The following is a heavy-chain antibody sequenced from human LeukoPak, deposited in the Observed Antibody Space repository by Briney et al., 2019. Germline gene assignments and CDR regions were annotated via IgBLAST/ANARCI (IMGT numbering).Heavy chain of an antibody. CDR3: ARGDDYGDY. CDR1: GFNVSSNY. CDR2: IYIGGST. J-gene: IGHJ4*02. D-gene: IGHD2-21*01. Sequence: GGSLRLSRAASGFNVSSNYMNWVRQAPGKGLEWVSFIYIGGSTYYADSVKGRFTISRDNSKNTLYLQMNSLRAEDTAVYYCARGDDYGDYWGQGTLVTVSS. V-gene: IGHV3-66*01.